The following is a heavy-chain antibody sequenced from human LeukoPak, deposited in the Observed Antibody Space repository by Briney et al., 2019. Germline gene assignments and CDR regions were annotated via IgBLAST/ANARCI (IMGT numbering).Heavy chain of an antibody. Sequence: GGSLRLSCAASGFTFSNYWMMWVRQAPGKGLEWISGINWNGGSTGYADSVKGRFTISRDNAKNSLYLQMNSLRAEDTALYYCARLRDIVVVPAAIDYWGQGTLVTVSS. J-gene: IGHJ4*02. CDR1: GFTFSNYW. D-gene: IGHD2-2*02. V-gene: IGHV3-20*04. CDR2: INWNGGST. CDR3: ARLRDIVVVPAAIDY.